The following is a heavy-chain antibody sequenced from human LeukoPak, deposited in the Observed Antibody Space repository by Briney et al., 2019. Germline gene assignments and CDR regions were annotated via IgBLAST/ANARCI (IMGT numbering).Heavy chain of an antibody. J-gene: IGHJ4*02. CDR3: AKAHISGWYYFDY. D-gene: IGHD6-19*01. CDR1: GFTFSTYW. V-gene: IGHV3-7*02. CDR2: IKQDGSEK. Sequence: GGSLRLSCKASGFTFSTYWMNWVRQAPGKGLEWVANIKQDGSEKYYVDSVKGRFTISRDSSKNTLYLQMNSLRAEDTAVYYCAKAHISGWYYFDYWGQGTLVTVSS.